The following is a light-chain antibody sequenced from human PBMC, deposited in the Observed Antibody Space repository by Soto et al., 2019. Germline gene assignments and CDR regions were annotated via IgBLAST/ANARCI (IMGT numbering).Light chain of an antibody. CDR2: DVS. J-gene: IGLJ1*01. CDR1: TSDFGGYNF. CDR3: CSYVGSDTSFV. Sequence: QSALTQPRSVSGSPGQSVTISCTGTTSDFGGYNFVSWYQQRPGKVPKLMIYDVSIRPSGVPDRFSGSKSGNTASLTISGLQAEDEADYYCCSYVGSDTSFVFGSGTKATVL. V-gene: IGLV2-11*01.